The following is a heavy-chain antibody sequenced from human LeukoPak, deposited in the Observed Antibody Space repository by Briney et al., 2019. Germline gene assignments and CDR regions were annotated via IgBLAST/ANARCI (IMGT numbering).Heavy chain of an antibody. J-gene: IGHJ3*01. CDR1: GYSFTAYY. V-gene: IGHV1-2*02. Sequence: ASVKVSCKASGYSFTAYYIHWVRQAPGQGLEWMGWSNPKSGGTDSAEKFGGRVTMSRDTSLRTSYLEVRRLKSDDTAVYYCTRETGANYDLGAFDVWGQGTMVTVSS. CDR3: TRETGANYDLGAFDV. D-gene: IGHD3-3*01. CDR2: SNPKSGGT.